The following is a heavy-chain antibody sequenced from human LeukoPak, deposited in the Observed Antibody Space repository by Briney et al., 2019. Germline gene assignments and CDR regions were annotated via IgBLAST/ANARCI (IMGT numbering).Heavy chain of an antibody. V-gene: IGHV3-48*03. CDR1: GFTFSSYE. Sequence: GGSLRLSCAASGFTFSSYEMNWVRQAPGQGLEWVSYISSSGSTIYYADSVKGRFTISRDNAKNSLYLQMNSLRAEDTAVYYCARDQSYYGSGSVGNWFDPWGQGTLVTVSS. CDR3: ARDQSYYGSGSVGNWFDP. J-gene: IGHJ5*02. CDR2: ISSSGSTI. D-gene: IGHD3-10*01.